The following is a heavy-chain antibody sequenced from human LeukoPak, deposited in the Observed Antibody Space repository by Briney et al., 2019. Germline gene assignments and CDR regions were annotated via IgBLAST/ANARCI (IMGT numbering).Heavy chain of an antibody. CDR3: ARHLYSGGYYF. V-gene: IGHV4-39*01. Sequence: SETLSLTCTVSGGSISSSSHYWGWIRQTPGKGLEWIASIHYSRTTYYNPSLKSRVTISIDTSKSQFSLKLSSVTAADTAVYYCARHLYSGGYYFWGQGTLVTVSS. D-gene: IGHD1-26*01. J-gene: IGHJ4*02. CDR1: GGSISSSSHY. CDR2: IHYSRTT.